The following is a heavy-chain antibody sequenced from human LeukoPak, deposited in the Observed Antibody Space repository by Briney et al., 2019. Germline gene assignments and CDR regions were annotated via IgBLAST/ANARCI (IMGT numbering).Heavy chain of an antibody. J-gene: IGHJ4*02. CDR3: ARHAMDGDLLDY. Sequence: PSETLSLTCTVSGGSISSSSYYWGWIRQPPGKGLEWIGSIYYSGSTYYNPSLKSRVTISVDTSKNQFSLKLSSVTAADTAVYYCARHAMDGDLLDYWGQGTLVTVSS. V-gene: IGHV4-39*01. CDR1: GGSISSSSYY. D-gene: IGHD4-17*01. CDR2: IYYSGST.